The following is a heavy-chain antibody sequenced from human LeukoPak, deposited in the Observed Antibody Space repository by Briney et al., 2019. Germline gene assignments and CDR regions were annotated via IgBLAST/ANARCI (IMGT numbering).Heavy chain of an antibody. CDR1: GGSFSGYY. CDR2: ISGSGGST. Sequence: ASETLSLTCAVYGGSFSGYYWSWVRQAPGKGLEWVSAISGSGGSTYYADSVKGRFTISRDNSKNTLYLQMNSLRAEDTAVYYCAKQMLYDGSGYYYGAFDIWGQGTMVTVSS. CDR3: AKQMLYDGSGYYYGAFDI. V-gene: IGHV3-23*01. J-gene: IGHJ3*02. D-gene: IGHD3-22*01.